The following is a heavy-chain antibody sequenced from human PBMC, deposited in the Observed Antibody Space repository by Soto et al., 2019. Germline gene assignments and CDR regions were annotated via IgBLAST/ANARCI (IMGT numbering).Heavy chain of an antibody. CDR1: GGSIYTYY. V-gene: IGHV4-59*12. CDR2: ISDGGST. CDR3: ARVSEDSSGYYYARDDAFDI. Sequence: PSETLSLTCNVSGGSIYTYYWNWIRQSPGKGLEWIGYISDGGSTNYNPSLKSRVTISVDTSKNQFSLKLSSVTAADTAVYYCARVSEDSSGYYYARDDAFDIWGQGTMVTVS. D-gene: IGHD3-22*01. J-gene: IGHJ3*02.